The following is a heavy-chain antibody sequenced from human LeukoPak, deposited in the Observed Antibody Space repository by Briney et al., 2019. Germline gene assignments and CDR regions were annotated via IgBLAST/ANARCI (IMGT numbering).Heavy chain of an antibody. Sequence: PGRSLRLSCAASGFTFSGYGMHWIRQAPGKGLEWVAAIWYDGSNKYYADSVKGRFTISRDNSKNTLYLQMNSLRAEDTAVYYCARDELAVAKKGFLDAWGQGTLVTVSS. V-gene: IGHV3-33*08. CDR3: ARDELAVAKKGFLDA. J-gene: IGHJ5*02. D-gene: IGHD6-19*01. CDR1: GFTFSGYG. CDR2: IWYDGSNK.